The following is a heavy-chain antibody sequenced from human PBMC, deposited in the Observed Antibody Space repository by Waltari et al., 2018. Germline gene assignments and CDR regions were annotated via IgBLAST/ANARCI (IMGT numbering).Heavy chain of an antibody. CDR2: IYYSGST. D-gene: IGHD3-10*01. V-gene: IGHV4-59*01. CDR1: GGSISSYY. CDR3: ARMYYYGSGSYFPCNHYYYGMDV. Sequence: QVQLQESGPGLVKPSETLSLTCTVSGGSISSYYWSWIRQPPGKGLEWIGYIYYSGSTNYNPSLKSRVTISVDTSKNQFSLKLSSVTAADTAVYYCARMYYYGSGSYFPCNHYYYGMDVWGQGTTVTVSS. J-gene: IGHJ6*02.